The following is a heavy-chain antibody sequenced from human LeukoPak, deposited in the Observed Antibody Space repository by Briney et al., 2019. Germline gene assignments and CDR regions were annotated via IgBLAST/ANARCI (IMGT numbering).Heavy chain of an antibody. CDR2: IFPGDSGT. D-gene: IGHD3-22*01. CDR1: GYTFTSYW. V-gene: IGHV5-51*01. CDR3: ARRDSSGYSEY. Sequence: GESLKISCKSSGYTFTSYWIGWVRQMSGKGLEWMGIIFPGDSGTRYSPSFQGQVTISADKSISTAYLQWSSLKASDTAIYYCARRDSSGYSEYWGQGTLVTVSS. J-gene: IGHJ4*02.